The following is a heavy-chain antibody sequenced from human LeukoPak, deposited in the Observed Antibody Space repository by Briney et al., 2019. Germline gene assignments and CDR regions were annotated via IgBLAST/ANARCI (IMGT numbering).Heavy chain of an antibody. CDR2: IKDDGSEK. Sequence: PGGSLRLSCAASGFTFSSYAMSWVRQAPGKGLEWVANIKDDGSEKFYVDSVKGRFTISRDNAKNSLYLQMNSLRAEDTAVYYCAREKLYSSSSDYWGQGTLVTVSS. CDR3: AREKLYSSSSDY. D-gene: IGHD6-6*01. J-gene: IGHJ4*02. CDR1: GFTFSSYA. V-gene: IGHV3-7*01.